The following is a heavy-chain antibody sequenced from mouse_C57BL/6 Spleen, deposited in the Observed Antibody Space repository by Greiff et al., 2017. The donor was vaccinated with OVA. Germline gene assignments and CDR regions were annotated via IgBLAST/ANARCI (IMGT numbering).Heavy chain of an antibody. V-gene: IGHV1-76*01. CDR1: GYTFTDYY. CDR3: ARGDYDLWYFDV. D-gene: IGHD2-4*01. CDR2: IYPGSGNT. J-gene: IGHJ1*03. Sequence: QVQLQQSGAELVRPGASVKLSCKASGYTFTDYYINWVKQRPGQGLEWIARIYPGSGNTYYNEKFKGKATLTAEKSSSTAYMQLSSLTSEDSAVYVCARGDYDLWYFDVWGTGTTVTVSS.